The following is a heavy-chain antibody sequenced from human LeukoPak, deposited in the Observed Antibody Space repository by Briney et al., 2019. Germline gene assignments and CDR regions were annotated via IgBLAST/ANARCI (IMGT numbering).Heavy chain of an antibody. CDR1: GYTLTELS. Sequence: ASVKVSCKVSGYTLTELSMHWVRQAPGKGLEWMGGFDPEDGETIYAQKFQGRVTMTEDTSTDTAYMELSSPRSEDTAVYYCATRRSRDYYDSSGYYSFDYWGQGTLVTVSS. CDR3: ATRRSRDYYDSSGYYSFDY. D-gene: IGHD3-22*01. V-gene: IGHV1-24*01. CDR2: FDPEDGET. J-gene: IGHJ4*02.